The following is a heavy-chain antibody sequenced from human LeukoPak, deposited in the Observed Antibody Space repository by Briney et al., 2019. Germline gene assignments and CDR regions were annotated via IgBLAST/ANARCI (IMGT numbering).Heavy chain of an antibody. CDR2: INTDESKI. CDR1: GFAFSGYG. V-gene: IGHV3-74*01. Sequence: GRSLRLPCAASGFAFSGYGMHWVRQTPGKGLVWVSRINTDESKINHADSVKGRFTISRDNAKNMLYLQMNSLRAEDTAVYYCARGGLFKYFFDYWGQGTPVTVSS. CDR3: ARGGLFKYFFDY. D-gene: IGHD2-15*01. J-gene: IGHJ4*02.